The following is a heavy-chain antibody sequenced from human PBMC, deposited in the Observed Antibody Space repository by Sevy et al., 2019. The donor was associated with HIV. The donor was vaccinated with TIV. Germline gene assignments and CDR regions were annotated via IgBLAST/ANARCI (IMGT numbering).Heavy chain of an antibody. CDR2: INPNSGGK. CDR1: GYTFTGYY. CDR3: ARDRRRYCSGGSCYGYYFDY. D-gene: IGHD2-15*01. J-gene: IGHJ4*02. Sequence: ASVKVSCKASGYTFTGYYMHWVRQAPGQGLEWMGWINPNSGGKNYAQKFQGWVTKTRETSISKAYMEPRRLRSDDTAVYYCARDRRRYCSGGSCYGYYFDYWGQGTLVTVSS. V-gene: IGHV1-2*04.